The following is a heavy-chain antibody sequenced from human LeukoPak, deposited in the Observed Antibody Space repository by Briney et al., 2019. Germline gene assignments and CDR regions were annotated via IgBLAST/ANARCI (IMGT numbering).Heavy chain of an antibody. CDR1: GFTFSSYS. Sequence: GGFLRLSCAASGFTFSSYSMNWVRQAPGKGLEWVSSISSSSSYIYYADSVKGRFTISRDNAKNSLYLQMNSLRAEDTAVYYCARALDHVQKRYFQHWGQGTLVTVSS. CDR3: ARALDHVQKRYFQH. J-gene: IGHJ1*01. D-gene: IGHD4-11*01. V-gene: IGHV3-21*01. CDR2: ISSSSSYI.